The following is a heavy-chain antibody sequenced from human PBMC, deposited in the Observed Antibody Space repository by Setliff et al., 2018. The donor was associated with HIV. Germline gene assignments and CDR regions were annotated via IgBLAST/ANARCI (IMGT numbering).Heavy chain of an antibody. CDR3: ARGGGFWYYDSSGYGGRLYYYYGMDV. J-gene: IGHJ6*02. Sequence: KSSETLSLTCTVSGGSISSYYWSWIRQPPGKGLEWIGYIYYSGSTNYNPTLKSRVTISVDTSKNQCSLKLSSVTAADTAVYYCARGGGFWYYDSSGYGGRLYYYYGMDVWGQGTTVTVSS. CDR1: GGSISSYY. D-gene: IGHD3-22*01. CDR2: IYYSGST. V-gene: IGHV4-59*01.